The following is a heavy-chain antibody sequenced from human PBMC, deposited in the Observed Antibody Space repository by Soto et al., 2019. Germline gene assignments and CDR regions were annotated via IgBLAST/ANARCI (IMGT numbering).Heavy chain of an antibody. Sequence: ELQVLESGGGLVQPGGSLRLTCAASGFTLSEYGTSWVRQAPGKGLEWVSFVGGSGDSTYYTDSVKGRFTISRDSSKNTVCLQMNSLRAEDTAVYYCATSNYGERDWGQGTLVTVSS. CDR3: ATSNYGERD. CDR1: GFTLSEYG. V-gene: IGHV3-23*01. D-gene: IGHD3-10*01. J-gene: IGHJ4*02. CDR2: VGGSGDST.